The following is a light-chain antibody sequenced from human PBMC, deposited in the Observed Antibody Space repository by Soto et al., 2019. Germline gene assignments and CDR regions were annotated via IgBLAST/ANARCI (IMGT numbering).Light chain of an antibody. CDR1: QGIGNS. V-gene: IGKV1-12*01. CDR2: AAS. CDR3: QQTRRLPLT. Sequence: DIQLTQSPSSVSASVGDRISITCRASQGIGNSLAWYQQKPGKAPHLLIKAASSLQSGVPSRFTGSGSVTAFTLTITSLQPEDFAVYYCQQTRRLPLTFGGGTKVELK. J-gene: IGKJ4*01.